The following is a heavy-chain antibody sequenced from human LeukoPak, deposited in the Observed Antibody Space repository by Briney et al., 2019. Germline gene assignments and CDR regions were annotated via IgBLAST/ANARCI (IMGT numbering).Heavy chain of an antibody. Sequence: GGSLRLSCAASGVTFSSHGMHWIRQAPAKGLEWVATIYYDECNSHYAVSVRGRITITRDNSKNQLYLQMNSLRTEDTSIYYCAKEELGYFAYRGQGTLVTVSS. V-gene: IGHV3-30*18. D-gene: IGHD3-10*01. CDR3: AKEELGYFAY. J-gene: IGHJ4*02. CDR1: GVTFSSHG. CDR2: IYYDECNS.